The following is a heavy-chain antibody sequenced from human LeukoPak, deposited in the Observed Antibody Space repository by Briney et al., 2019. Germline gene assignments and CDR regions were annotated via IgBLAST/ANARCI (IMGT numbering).Heavy chain of an antibody. CDR3: ARAMPYFYGSIAVPGTIDY. CDR1: GETFIHNF. J-gene: IGHJ4*02. CDR2: INHNGST. D-gene: IGHD6-19*01. Sequence: PSETLSLTCAVYGETFIHNFWTWIRQPPGKGLEWIGQINHNGSTYYNPSLKSRVTILVDTFKNQFSLKLTSVTAADTAVYYCARAMPYFYGSIAVPGTIDYWGQGILVTVSS. V-gene: IGHV4-34*01.